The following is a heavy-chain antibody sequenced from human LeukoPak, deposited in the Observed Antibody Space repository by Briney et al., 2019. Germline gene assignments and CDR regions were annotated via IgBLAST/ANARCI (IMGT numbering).Heavy chain of an antibody. D-gene: IGHD2-2*01. Sequence: GESLKISCKASGYAFTTYWIAWVRQMPGKGLEWMGIVYPDDSDTRYSPSFQGQATFSVDTSINTAYLQWSSLKASDTAMYYCARPATGDSVTIDYWGQGTLVTVSS. CDR2: VYPDDSDT. CDR1: GYAFTTYW. J-gene: IGHJ4*02. CDR3: ARPATGDSVTIDY. V-gene: IGHV5-51*01.